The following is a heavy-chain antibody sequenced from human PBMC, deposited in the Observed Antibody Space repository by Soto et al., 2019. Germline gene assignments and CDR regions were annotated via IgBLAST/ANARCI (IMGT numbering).Heavy chain of an antibody. Sequence: GGSLRLSCAASGFTFSTYGMHWVRQAPGKGLEWVAAMSYDGTKQYYVDSVKGRFTISRDNSRNTLFLQLNSLRDEDTAVYYCAKEYGSTWIDHWGQGT. CDR2: MSYDGTKQ. CDR1: GFTFSTYG. CDR3: AKEYGSTWIDH. D-gene: IGHD6-13*01. V-gene: IGHV3-30*18. J-gene: IGHJ4*02.